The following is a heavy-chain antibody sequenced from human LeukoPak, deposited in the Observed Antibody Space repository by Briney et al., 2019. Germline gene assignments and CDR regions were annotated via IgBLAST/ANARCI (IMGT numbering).Heavy chain of an antibody. Sequence: ASVKVSCKASGYTFTGYYMHWVRQAPGQGLEWMGWINPNSGNTGYAQKFQGRVTITRNTSISTAYMELSSLRSEDTAVYYCARSGRTLVWRYDPWGQGTLVTVSS. CDR3: ARSGRTLVWRYDP. V-gene: IGHV1-8*03. D-gene: IGHD3-16*01. CDR1: GYTFTGYY. CDR2: INPNSGNT. J-gene: IGHJ5*02.